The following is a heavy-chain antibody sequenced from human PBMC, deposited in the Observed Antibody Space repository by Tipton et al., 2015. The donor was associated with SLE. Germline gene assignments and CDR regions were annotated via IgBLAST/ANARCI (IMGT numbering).Heavy chain of an antibody. CDR1: GGSISSYY. V-gene: IGHV4-59*01. D-gene: IGHD3-22*01. CDR2: IYYSGST. CDR3: ARYSYDSSGYWPYYFDY. J-gene: IGHJ4*02. Sequence: TLSLTCTVSGGSISSYYWSWIRQPPGKGLEWIGYIYYSGSTNYNPSLKSRVTISVDTSKNQFSLKLSSVTAADTAVYYCARYSYDSSGYWPYYFDYWGQGTLVTVSS.